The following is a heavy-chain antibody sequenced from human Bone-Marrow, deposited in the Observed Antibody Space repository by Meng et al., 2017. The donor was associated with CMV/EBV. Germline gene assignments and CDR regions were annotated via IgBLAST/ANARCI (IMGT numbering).Heavy chain of an antibody. D-gene: IGHD6-19*01. Sequence: SGVSFRAHGMHWVRQAPGKGLEWVAGIWYDGSKTYYPDSVKGRFTTSRDNSKNTVYLQMNSLRVEDTAMYYCAKDVGMGSGWSYFENWGQGTLVTVSS. CDR2: IWYDGSKT. J-gene: IGHJ4*02. CDR3: AKDVGMGSGWSYFEN. CDR1: GVSFRAHG. V-gene: IGHV3-33*06.